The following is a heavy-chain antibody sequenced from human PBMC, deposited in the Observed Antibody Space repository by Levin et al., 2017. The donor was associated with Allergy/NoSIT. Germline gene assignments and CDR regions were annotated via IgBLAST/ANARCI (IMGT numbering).Heavy chain of an antibody. V-gene: IGHV3-23*01. D-gene: IGHD1-26*01. CDR1: GFIFSDYA. J-gene: IGHJ5*02. CDR2: VSSTADKT. CDR3: ARDSGNHL. Sequence: GGSLRLSCAASGFIFSDYAMSWVRQAPGEGLEWISTVSSTADKTFYADSVEGRFTISRDNSKKMVFLQMNSLRADDTAVYYCARDSGNHLWGQGTRVTVSS.